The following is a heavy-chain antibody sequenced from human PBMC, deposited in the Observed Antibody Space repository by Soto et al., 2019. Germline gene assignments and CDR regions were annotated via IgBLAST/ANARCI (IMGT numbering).Heavy chain of an antibody. CDR3: AKDAPGSGWLSDY. Sequence: TLSLTCAVSGGSFSGYYWSWIRRPPGKGLEWIGEINHSGSTNYNPSLKSRVTISVDTSKNQFSLKLSSVTAEDTAVYYCAKDAPGSGWLSDYWGQGTLVTVSS. D-gene: IGHD3-22*01. J-gene: IGHJ4*02. V-gene: IGHV4-34*01. CDR1: GGSFSGYY. CDR2: INHSGST.